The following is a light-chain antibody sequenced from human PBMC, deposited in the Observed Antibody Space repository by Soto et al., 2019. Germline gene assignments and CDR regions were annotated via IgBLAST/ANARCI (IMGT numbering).Light chain of an antibody. CDR3: MQALQSPPYT. J-gene: IGKJ2*01. V-gene: IGKV2-28*01. Sequence: DIVMTQSPLSLPVTPGEPASISCRSSQSLLHSNGYNYLDWYLQKPGQSPQLLIYLGSNRSSGVPDRWSGSGSGTEYILIISSVEAEDVGVYYCMQALQSPPYTFGQGTKLEIK. CDR2: LGS. CDR1: QSLLHSNGYNY.